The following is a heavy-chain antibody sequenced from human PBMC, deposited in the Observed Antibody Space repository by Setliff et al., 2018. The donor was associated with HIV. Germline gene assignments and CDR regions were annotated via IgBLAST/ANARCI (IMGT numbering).Heavy chain of an antibody. CDR1: GFSISSGFF. V-gene: IGHV4-38-2*01. D-gene: IGHD6-13*01. Sequence: SETLSLTCAVSGFSISSGFFWGWVRQPPGKGLVWIGSINQSGSTYYSPSLKSRVTISVDTSKNQFSLTLNSVTAADTAVYYCARQQHSSDLKIWNYWGQGTLVTVSS. J-gene: IGHJ4*02. CDR3: ARQQHSSDLKIWNY. CDR2: INQSGST.